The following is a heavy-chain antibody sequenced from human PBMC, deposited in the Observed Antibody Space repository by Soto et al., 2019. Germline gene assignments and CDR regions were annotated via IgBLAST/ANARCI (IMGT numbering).Heavy chain of an antibody. V-gene: IGHV3-30*18. CDR1: GFTFSSYG. Sequence: GGSLRLSCAASGFTFSSYGMHWVRQAPGKGLEWVAVISYDGSNKYYADSVKGRFTISRDNSKNTLYLQMNSLRAEDTAVYYCAKDGRGIAARPDYYYYYYMDVWGKGTTVTVSS. J-gene: IGHJ6*03. CDR2: ISYDGSNK. CDR3: AKDGRGIAARPDYYYYYYMDV. D-gene: IGHD6-6*01.